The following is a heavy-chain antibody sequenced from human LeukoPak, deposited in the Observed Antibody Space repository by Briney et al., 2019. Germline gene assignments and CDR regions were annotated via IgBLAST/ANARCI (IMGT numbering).Heavy chain of an antibody. D-gene: IGHD3-10*01. J-gene: IGHJ4*02. V-gene: IGHV3-23*01. CDR3: AKRSIVIRGVIIIGFHKEAYYFDY. Sequence: GGSLRLSCVVSGITLSNYGMSWVRQAPGKGLEWVSGISESGGSTNYADSVKGRFIISRDNSKNTVYLQMNSLRAEDTAVYFCAKRSIVIRGVIIIGFHKEAYYFDYWGQGILVTVSS. CDR1: GITLSNYG. CDR2: ISESGGST.